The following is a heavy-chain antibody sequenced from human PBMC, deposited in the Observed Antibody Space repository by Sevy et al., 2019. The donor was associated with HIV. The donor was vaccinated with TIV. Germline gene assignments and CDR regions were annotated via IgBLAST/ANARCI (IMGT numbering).Heavy chain of an antibody. J-gene: IGHJ4*02. Sequence: GGSLRLSCSASGFNFSDYAMAWVRQGPGTGLEWVSSITGTSGRTYYADSVKGRFTVSRDNTQGKLFLQMNSLRVEDKAKYYCAKNRVVGSTNSFDSWGQGDLVTVSS. D-gene: IGHD1-26*01. CDR2: ITGTSGRT. CDR3: AKNRVVGSTNSFDS. CDR1: GFNFSDYA. V-gene: IGHV3-23*01.